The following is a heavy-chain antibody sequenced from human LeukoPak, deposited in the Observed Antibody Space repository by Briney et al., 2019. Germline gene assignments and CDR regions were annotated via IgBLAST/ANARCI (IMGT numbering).Heavy chain of an antibody. CDR2: IWYDGSNK. D-gene: IGHD4-17*01. Sequence: GRSLRLSCAASGFTFSSYGMHWVRQAPDKGLEWVAVIWYDGSNKYYADSVKGRFTISRDNSKNTLYLQMNSLRAEDTAVYYCARWSTVNDAFDIWGQGTMVAVSS. CDR1: GFTFSSYG. CDR3: ARWSTVNDAFDI. J-gene: IGHJ3*02. V-gene: IGHV3-33*01.